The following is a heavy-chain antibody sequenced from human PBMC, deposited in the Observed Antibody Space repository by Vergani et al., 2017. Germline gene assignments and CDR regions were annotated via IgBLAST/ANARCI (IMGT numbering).Heavy chain of an antibody. V-gene: IGHV3-23*01. CDR2: IKNTGESP. CDR1: GFPFSSYA. J-gene: IGHJ4*02. CDR3: GRGSDNYN. D-gene: IGHD5-24*01. Sequence: EVQLLQSEGAVVQPGGSLRLSCVASGFPFSSYAMSWVRQGHGQGLEWVSSIKNTGESPHYADSVKGRFTISRDNSKNTLYMQMNSLRVEDTAVYYCGRGSDNYNWAQETLVTVSS.